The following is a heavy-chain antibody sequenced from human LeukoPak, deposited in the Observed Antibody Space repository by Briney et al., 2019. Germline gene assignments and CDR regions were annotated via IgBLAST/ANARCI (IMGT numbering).Heavy chain of an antibody. D-gene: IGHD6-13*01. V-gene: IGHV4-4*07. CDR2: IYSSGST. CDR1: GGSISSYY. J-gene: IGHJ4*02. Sequence: SETLSLTCTVSGGSISSYYWSWIRQPAGKGLEWIGRIYSSGSTNYNPSLKSRVTMSVDTSKNQFSLKLSSVTAADTAVYYCASTDTTQVYSSSSFGYWGQGTLVTVSS. CDR3: ASTDTTQVYSSSSFGY.